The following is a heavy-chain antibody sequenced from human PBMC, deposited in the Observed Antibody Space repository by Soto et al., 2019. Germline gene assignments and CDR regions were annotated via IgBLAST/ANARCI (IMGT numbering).Heavy chain of an antibody. CDR2: IYYSGTT. CDR3: ARREIHGPIDY. CDR1: GYSISSSNW. D-gene: IGHD1-26*01. Sequence: VQLQESGPGLVKPSDTLSLTCAVSGYSISSSNWWGWIRQPPGKGLEWIGYIYYSGTTYYNPSLKSRVTMSIDTSKHQFSLKRTSVTAVDTAVYDCARREIHGPIDYGGQGTLVTVSS. V-gene: IGHV4-28*01. J-gene: IGHJ4*02.